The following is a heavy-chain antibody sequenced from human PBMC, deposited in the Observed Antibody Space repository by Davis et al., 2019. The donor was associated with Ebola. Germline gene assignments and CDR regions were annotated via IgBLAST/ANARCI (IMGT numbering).Heavy chain of an antibody. Sequence: PGGSLRLSCAASAFTFTNYAMNWVRQTPEKGLEWVSAISGSGSDTYYADSVNGRFTISRDNSKNTVYLQLNSLKADDTALYYCARDSQWEVDSYLPNDAFDIWGQGTLVTVSS. CDR2: ISGSGSDT. V-gene: IGHV3-23*01. D-gene: IGHD1-26*01. CDR1: AFTFTNYA. CDR3: ARDSQWEVDSYLPNDAFDI. J-gene: IGHJ3*02.